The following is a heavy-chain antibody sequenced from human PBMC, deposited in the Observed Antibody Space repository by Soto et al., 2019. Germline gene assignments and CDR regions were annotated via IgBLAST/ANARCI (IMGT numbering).Heavy chain of an antibody. CDR1: GFTFSSYG. D-gene: IGHD2-2*01. Sequence: GGSLRLSCAASGFTFSSYGMHWVRQAPGKGLEWVAVIWYDGGNTYYADSVKGRFTISRDNSKNTLYLQMNSLRAEDTAVYYCAKDSPLVVPAALPYYFDYWGQGTLVTVSS. J-gene: IGHJ4*02. CDR3: AKDSPLVVPAALPYYFDY. V-gene: IGHV3-33*06. CDR2: IWYDGGNT.